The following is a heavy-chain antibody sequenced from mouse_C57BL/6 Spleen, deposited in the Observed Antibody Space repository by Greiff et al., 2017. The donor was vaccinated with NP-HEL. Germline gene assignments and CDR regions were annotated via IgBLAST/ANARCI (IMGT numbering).Heavy chain of an antibody. CDR3: ARDFSYDYEGAMDY. CDR1: GFTFSSYA. Sequence: EVQLVESGGGLVKPGGSLKLSCAASGFTFSSYAMSWVRQTPEKRLEWVATISDGGSYTYYPDNVKGRFTISRDNAKNNLYLQMSHLKSEDTAMYYCARDFSYDYEGAMDYWGQGTSVTVSS. J-gene: IGHJ4*01. CDR2: ISDGGSYT. D-gene: IGHD2-4*01. V-gene: IGHV5-4*01.